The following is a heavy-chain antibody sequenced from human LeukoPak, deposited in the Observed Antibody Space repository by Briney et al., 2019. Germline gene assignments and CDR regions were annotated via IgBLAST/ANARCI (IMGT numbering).Heavy chain of an antibody. V-gene: IGHV3-53*04. J-gene: IGHJ3*02. CDR2: IYSGGST. CDR1: GFTVSDNY. D-gene: IGHD5-24*01. CDR3: ARLEMATITHAFDI. Sequence: GGSLGLSCAASGFTVSDNYMTWVRQAPGKGLEWVSVIYSGGSTYYADSVKGRFTISRHDPKNTLFLQMNSLRPEDTAVYYCARLEMATITHAFDIWGQGAMVTVSS.